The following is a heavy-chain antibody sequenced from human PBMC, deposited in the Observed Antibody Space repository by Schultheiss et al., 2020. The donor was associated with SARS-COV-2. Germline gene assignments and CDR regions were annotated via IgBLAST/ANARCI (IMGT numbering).Heavy chain of an antibody. CDR2: INDSGST. V-gene: IGHV4-34*01. Sequence: SETLSLTCTVSGGSISSYYWSWIRQPPGKGLEWIGEINDSGSTNYNPSLKSRVTISVDTSKNQFSLKLSSVTAADTAVYYCARGGMLVVVPDYWGQGTLVTVSS. J-gene: IGHJ4*02. CDR3: ARGGMLVVVPDY. CDR1: GGSISSYY. D-gene: IGHD3-22*01.